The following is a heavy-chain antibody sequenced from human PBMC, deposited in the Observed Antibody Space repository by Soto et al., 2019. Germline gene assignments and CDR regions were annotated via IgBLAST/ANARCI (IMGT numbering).Heavy chain of an antibody. CDR2: ISAYNGNT. J-gene: IGHJ3*02. D-gene: IGHD3-22*01. CDR1: GYTFTSYG. CDR3: ARGRDYYDSSGYYSDDAFGI. Sequence: ASVKVSCKASGYTFTSYGISWVRQAPGQGLEWMGWISAYNGNTNYAQKLQGRVTMTTDTSTSTAYMELRSLRSDDTAVYYCARGRDYYDSSGYYSDDAFGIWGQGTMVTVSS. V-gene: IGHV1-18*01.